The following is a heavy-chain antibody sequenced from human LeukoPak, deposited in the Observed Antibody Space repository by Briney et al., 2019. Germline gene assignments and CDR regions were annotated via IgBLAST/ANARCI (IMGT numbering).Heavy chain of an antibody. CDR2: ISSSSSYI. V-gene: IGHV3-21*01. CDR1: GFTFSSYS. J-gene: IGHJ4*02. Sequence: GGSLRLSCAASGFTFSSYSMTWVRQAPGKGLEWVSSISSSSSYIYYADSVKGRFTISRDNAKNSLYLQMNSLRAEDTAVYYCARDPLLVATGTYYFDYWGQGTLVTVSS. D-gene: IGHD5-12*01. CDR3: ARDPLLVATGTYYFDY.